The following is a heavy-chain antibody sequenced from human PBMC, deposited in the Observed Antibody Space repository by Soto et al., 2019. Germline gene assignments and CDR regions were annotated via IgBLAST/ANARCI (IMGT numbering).Heavy chain of an antibody. CDR1: GGTFSSYA. CDR3: ARGDIAARPGPVPYYYGMDV. Sequence: QVQLVQSGAEVKKPGSSVKVSCKASGGTFSSYAISWVRQAPGQGLEWMGGIIPIFGTANYAQKFQGRVTIAADESTSTAYRERSSRRSEDTAVYYCARGDIAARPGPVPYYYGMDVWGQGTTVTVSS. D-gene: IGHD6-6*01. V-gene: IGHV1-69*12. CDR2: IIPIFGTA. J-gene: IGHJ6*02.